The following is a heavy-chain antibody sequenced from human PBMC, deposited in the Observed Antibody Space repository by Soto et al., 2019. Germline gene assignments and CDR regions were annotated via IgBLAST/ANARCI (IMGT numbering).Heavy chain of an antibody. CDR1: GGSRSSSSYY. J-gene: IGHJ3*02. Sequence: PSETLWLNCTVSGGSRSSSSYYWGWIRQPPGKLLEWVVSINYSGSTYYNASLKSRITISVDTSRNQFSRKLTSVTAADTSVYYCAFQSSMVQFNIWGQGTVVTVSS. V-gene: IGHV4-39*01. D-gene: IGHD3-10*01. CDR3: AFQSSMVQFNI. CDR2: INYSGST.